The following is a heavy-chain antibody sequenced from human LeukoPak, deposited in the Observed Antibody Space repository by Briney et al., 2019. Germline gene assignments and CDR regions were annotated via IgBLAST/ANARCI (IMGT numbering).Heavy chain of an antibody. CDR1: GYTFTSFG. V-gene: IGHV1-18*01. Sequence: GASVKVSCKASGYTFTSFGISWVRQAPGQGLEWVGWSSTNTGNTNYAQKFQGRVTMTTDTSTSTAYMEVRSLGSDDTAVYYCARDGSSSWYQNWGQGTLVTVSS. CDR3: ARDGSSSWYQN. D-gene: IGHD6-13*01. CDR2: SSTNTGNT. J-gene: IGHJ4*02.